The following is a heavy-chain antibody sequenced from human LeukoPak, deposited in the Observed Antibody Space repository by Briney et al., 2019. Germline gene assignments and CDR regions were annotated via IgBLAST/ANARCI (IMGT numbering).Heavy chain of an antibody. J-gene: IGHJ4*02. CDR3: ARIGDSQYYFDY. CDR1: GFTFSSYS. Sequence: AGGSLRLSCAASGFTFSSYSMNWVRQAPGKGLEWDSSISSSSSYIYYADSVKGRFTISRDNAKNSLYLQMNSLRAEDTAVYYCARIGDSQYYFDYWGQGTLVTVSS. CDR2: ISSSSSYI. V-gene: IGHV3-21*01. D-gene: IGHD5-18*01.